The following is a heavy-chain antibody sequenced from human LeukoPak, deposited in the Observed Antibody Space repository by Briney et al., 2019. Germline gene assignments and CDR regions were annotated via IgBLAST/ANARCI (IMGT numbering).Heavy chain of an antibody. Sequence: SETLSLTCAVSGGSISSSNWWSWVRQPPGKGLEWIGEIYHSGNTNYNPSLKSQVTISVDKSKNQFSLKLSSVTAADTAVYYCAKEDVDTAMVPFFDYWGQGILVTVSS. V-gene: IGHV4-4*02. D-gene: IGHD5-18*01. CDR1: GGSISSSNW. CDR2: IYHSGNT. J-gene: IGHJ4*02. CDR3: AKEDVDTAMVPFFDY.